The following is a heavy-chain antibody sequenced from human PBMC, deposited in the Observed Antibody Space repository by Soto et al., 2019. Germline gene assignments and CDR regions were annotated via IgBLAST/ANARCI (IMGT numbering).Heavy chain of an antibody. J-gene: IGHJ5*02. CDR3: TRDASRDSSARGWFDP. CDR2: LVVGSGNT. V-gene: IGHV1-58*01. CDR1: GFMFTSSA. D-gene: IGHD6-13*01. Sequence: SVKVSCKTSGFMFTSSAVQWVRQARGQRLEWIGWLVVGSGNTHYAQNFQERVTLTRDMCTGTAYMELSSLRSEDTAVYYCTRDASRDSSARGWFDPWGPGTLVTVSS.